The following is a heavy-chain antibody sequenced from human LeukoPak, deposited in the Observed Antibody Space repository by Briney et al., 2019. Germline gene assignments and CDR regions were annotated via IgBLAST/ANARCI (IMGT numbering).Heavy chain of an antibody. D-gene: IGHD3-10*01. CDR2: IHYPGST. Sequence: SETLSPTCTVSGYSISSGYYWAWIRQPPGKGLECIGNIHYPGSTYYAPSLKSRVTISLDTSKNQFSLKLSSVTAADTAVYYCARVTMVGGFDPWGQGTLVTVSS. CDR1: GYSISSGYY. J-gene: IGHJ5*02. CDR3: ARVTMVGGFDP. V-gene: IGHV4-38-2*02.